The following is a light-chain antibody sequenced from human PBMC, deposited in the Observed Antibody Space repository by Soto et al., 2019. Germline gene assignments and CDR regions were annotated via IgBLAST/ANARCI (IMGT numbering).Light chain of an antibody. Sequence: ETVLTQSPGTLSLSPGERATLSCRASQSVSSNLLAWYQEKPGQAPRLLIFGASRRATGIPDRFSGSGSGTDFTLTITRLEPEDVATYYCQKYNSVPLTFGGGTKVEIK. CDR1: QSVSSNL. V-gene: IGKV3-20*01. J-gene: IGKJ4*01. CDR2: GAS. CDR3: QKYNSVPLT.